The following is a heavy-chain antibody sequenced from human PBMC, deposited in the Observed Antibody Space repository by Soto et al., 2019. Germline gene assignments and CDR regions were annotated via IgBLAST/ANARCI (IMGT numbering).Heavy chain of an antibody. V-gene: IGHV3-33*01. D-gene: IGHD1-26*01. CDR1: GFTFSHCG. J-gene: IGHJ3*01. CDR2: LSYDGSTK. CDR3: ARDIGARALDL. Sequence: QVQVVESGGGVVQPGRSLRLSCAASGFTFSHCGFHWVRQAPGKGLEWVAFLSYDGSTKYYADSVKGRFSLSRDNSKSTLYLQMNCLRDEDTAVYYCARDIGARALDLWGQGTMVTVS.